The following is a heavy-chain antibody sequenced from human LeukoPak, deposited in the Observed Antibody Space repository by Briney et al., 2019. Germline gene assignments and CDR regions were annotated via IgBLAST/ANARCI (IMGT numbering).Heavy chain of an antibody. CDR1: GGSISSYY. V-gene: IGHV4-59*08. CDR3: ARHQAPTSRFDY. Sequence: PSETLSLTCTVSGGSISSYYWSWIRQPPGKGLEWIGYIFYSGSTNYNPSLKSRVTISVDTSKNQFSLKLRSVTAADTAVYYCARHQAPTSRFDYWGQGTLVTVSS. CDR2: IFYSGST. D-gene: IGHD1-1*01. J-gene: IGHJ4*02.